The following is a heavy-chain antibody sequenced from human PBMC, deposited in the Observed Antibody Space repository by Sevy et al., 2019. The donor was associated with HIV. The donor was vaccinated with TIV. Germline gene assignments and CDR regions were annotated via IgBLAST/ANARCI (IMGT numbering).Heavy chain of an antibody. D-gene: IGHD3-22*01. V-gene: IGHV1-24*01. J-gene: IGHJ4*02. CDR2: FGPEDDEK. CDR3: ATTKDYYDTSGYPFDS. Sequence: ASVKVSCKVSGYTLTELSMHWVRQAPGKWLEWMGTFGPEDDEKIYAQKFQGRVTMTEDTSTDTVYMELSRLRSEDTAVYYCATTKDYYDTSGYPFDSWGQGTLVTVSS. CDR1: GYTLTELS.